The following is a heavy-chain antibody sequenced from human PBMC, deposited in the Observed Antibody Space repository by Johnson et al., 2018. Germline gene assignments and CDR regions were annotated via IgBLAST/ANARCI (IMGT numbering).Heavy chain of an antibody. J-gene: IGHJ6*02. Sequence: VQLVESGGGLVKPGGSLGLSCAASGFTFSDYYMSWIRQAPGKGLEWVSYISSSSSTIYYAASVKGRFTISRDNAKNTLYLQMNSLRPEDTAVYFWAREQSDYSNYAGYGMDVWGQGTTVTVSS. CDR1: GFTFSDYY. CDR2: ISSSSSTI. V-gene: IGHV3-11*04. D-gene: IGHD4-11*01. CDR3: AREQSDYSNYAGYGMDV.